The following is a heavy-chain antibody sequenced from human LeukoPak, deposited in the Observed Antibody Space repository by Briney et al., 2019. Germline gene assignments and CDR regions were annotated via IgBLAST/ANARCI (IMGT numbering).Heavy chain of an antibody. J-gene: IGHJ4*02. Sequence: PGGSLRLSCAASGFTVSSNYMSWVRHALGDGLAWVSVIYSGGSTYYADSVKGRFTISRHNSKNTRYRQMNSLRAEDTAVYYCARLSITMKAFDYWGQGTLVTVSS. CDR1: GFTVSSNY. CDR3: ARLSITMKAFDY. D-gene: IGHD3-22*01. CDR2: IYSGGST. V-gene: IGHV3-53*04.